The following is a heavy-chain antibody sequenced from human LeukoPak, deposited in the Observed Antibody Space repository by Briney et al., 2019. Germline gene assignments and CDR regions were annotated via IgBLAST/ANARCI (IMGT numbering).Heavy chain of an antibody. CDR2: IYYSGST. V-gene: IGHV4-39*01. D-gene: IGHD6-19*01. CDR3: ARHALGIAVAGSFDY. CDR1: GGSISSGSYY. J-gene: IGHJ4*02. Sequence: SETLSLTCTVSGGSISSGSYYWSWIRQPAGKGLDWIVRIYYSGSTYYNPSLKSRVTISVDTSKNQFSLKLSSVTAADTAVYYCARHALGIAVAGSFDYWGQGTLVTVSS.